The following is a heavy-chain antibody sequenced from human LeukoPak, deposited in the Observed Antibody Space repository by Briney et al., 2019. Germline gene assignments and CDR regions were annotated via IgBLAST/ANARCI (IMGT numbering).Heavy chain of an antibody. V-gene: IGHV4-30-4*08. CDR2: ICYSGST. CDR1: GGSISSGDYY. Sequence: SETLSLTCTVSGGSISSGDYYWSWIRQPPGKGLEWIGYICYSGSTYYNPSLKSRVTISVDTSKNQFSLKLSSVTAADTAVYYCARDSSDMVRGVINYYYYYMDVWGKGTTVTVSS. CDR3: ARDSSDMVRGVINYYYYYMDV. D-gene: IGHD3-10*01. J-gene: IGHJ6*03.